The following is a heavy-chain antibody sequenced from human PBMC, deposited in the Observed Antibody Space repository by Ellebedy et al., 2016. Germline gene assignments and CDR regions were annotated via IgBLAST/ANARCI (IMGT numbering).Heavy chain of an antibody. Sequence: SETLSLXXTVSGGSISSNSYYWGWVRQPPGKGLEWIGSIYYSANTFYNPSLKSRVTISVDTSKNQFSLKLSSVTAADTAVYYCARDASPKYEFWSGYLFDYWGQGTLVTVSS. D-gene: IGHD3-3*01. J-gene: IGHJ4*02. CDR2: IYYSANT. CDR3: ARDASPKYEFWSGYLFDY. V-gene: IGHV4-39*07. CDR1: GGSISSNSYY.